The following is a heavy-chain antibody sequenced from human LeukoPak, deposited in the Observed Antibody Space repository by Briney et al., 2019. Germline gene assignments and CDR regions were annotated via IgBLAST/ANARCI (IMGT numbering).Heavy chain of an antibody. J-gene: IGHJ4*02. CDR1: GYRFSTSW. V-gene: IGHV5-51*01. CDR2: IYPGDSDT. CDR3: ARQGVYSSSPNIH. D-gene: IGHD6-13*01. Sequence: GESLKISCEGSGYRFSTSWIGWVRQMPGKGLEWMGIIYPGDSDTRYSPSFQGQVTISADKSISTAYLQWSSLKASDTAMYYCARQGVYSSSPNIHWGQGTLVTVSS.